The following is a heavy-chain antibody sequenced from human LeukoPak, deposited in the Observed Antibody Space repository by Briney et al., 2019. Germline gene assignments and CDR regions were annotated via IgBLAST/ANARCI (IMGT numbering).Heavy chain of an antibody. V-gene: IGHV3-30*18. J-gene: IGHJ4*02. CDR3: AKDIRVWGSYRYPCLDY. Sequence: GRSLRLSGAASGFSFSSYGMHWVRQAPGKGLEWVAVISYDGDNKYYADSVNGRFTISRDNSKNTLSLQMDSLRAEDTAVYYCAKDIRVWGSYRYPCLDYWGQGTLVTVSA. CDR2: ISYDGDNK. D-gene: IGHD3-16*02. CDR1: GFSFSSYG.